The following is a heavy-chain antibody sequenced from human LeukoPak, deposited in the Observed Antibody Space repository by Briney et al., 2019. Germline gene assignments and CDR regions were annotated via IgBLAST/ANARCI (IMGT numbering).Heavy chain of an antibody. D-gene: IGHD3-10*01. Sequence: GASVKVSCTASGDTFSSYAISWVRQAPGQGLEWMGGITPIFGTANYAQKFQGRVTITADESTSTAYMEVSSLRSEDTAVYYCARSMVRGVSTHPLAYYYGMDVWGQGTTVTVSS. J-gene: IGHJ6*02. CDR1: GDTFSSYA. CDR3: ARSMVRGVSTHPLAYYYGMDV. V-gene: IGHV1-69*13. CDR2: ITPIFGTA.